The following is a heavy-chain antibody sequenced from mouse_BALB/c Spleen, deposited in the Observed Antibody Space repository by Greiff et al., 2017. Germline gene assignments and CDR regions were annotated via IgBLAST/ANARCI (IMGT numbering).Heavy chain of an antibody. CDR1: GFNIKDYY. J-gene: IGHJ3*01. CDR2: IDPENGNT. V-gene: IGHV14-1*02. CDR3: ARYGSPFAY. D-gene: IGHD1-1*02. Sequence: EVQLQQSGAELVRPGALVKLSCKASGFNIKDYYMHWVKQRPEQGLEWIGWIDPENGNTIYDPKFQGKASITADTSSNTAYLQLSSLTSEDTAVYYCARYGSPFAYWGQGTLVTVSA.